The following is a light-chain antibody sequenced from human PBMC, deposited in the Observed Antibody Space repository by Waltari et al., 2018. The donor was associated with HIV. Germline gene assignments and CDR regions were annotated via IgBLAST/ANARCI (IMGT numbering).Light chain of an antibody. V-gene: IGKV3-15*01. J-gene: IGKJ4*01. CDR1: QSVGSY. CDR2: GAS. CDR3: HQYKKGPRGT. Sequence: VMTQSPATVSVSPGGRATLSCRASQSVGSYLAWYQQKPGQAPRLLIYGASTRATGIPTRFSGSGSGTEVTLTISSLKSEDFAVYYCHQYKKGPRGTFGGGTKVEV.